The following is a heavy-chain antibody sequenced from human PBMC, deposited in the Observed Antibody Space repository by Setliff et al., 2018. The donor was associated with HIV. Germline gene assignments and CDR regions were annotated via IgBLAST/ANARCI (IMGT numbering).Heavy chain of an antibody. V-gene: IGHV1-18*01. Sequence: ASVKVSCKVSGYTLTELSMHWVRQAPGQGLEWMGWISAYNGNTNYAQKLQGRVTMTTDTSTSTAYMELRSLRSDDTAVYYCARDLRTIVWYTSSWYEDWFDPWGQGTLVTVSS. CDR1: GYTLTELS. CDR3: ARDLRTIVWYTSSWYEDWFDP. J-gene: IGHJ5*02. D-gene: IGHD6-13*01. CDR2: ISAYNGNT.